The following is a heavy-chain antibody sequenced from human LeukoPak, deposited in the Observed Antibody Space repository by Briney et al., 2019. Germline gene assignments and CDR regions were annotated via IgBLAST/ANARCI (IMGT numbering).Heavy chain of an antibody. Sequence: GGSLRLSCAASGLTFSNYDMHWVRRAPDKGLEWVAVIWYDGSNKYYSDSVKGRFTISRDISKNQLNLQMNSLRVEDTAVYYCTRIIVEVEGVSDYCDYWGQGTLVTVSS. D-gene: IGHD2-2*01. J-gene: IGHJ4*02. CDR1: GLTFSNYD. V-gene: IGHV3-33*01. CDR2: IWYDGSNK. CDR3: TRIIVEVEGVSDYCDY.